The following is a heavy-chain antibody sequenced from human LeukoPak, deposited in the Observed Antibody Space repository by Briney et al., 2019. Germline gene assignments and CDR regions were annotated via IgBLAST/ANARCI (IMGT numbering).Heavy chain of an antibody. CDR1: GFTFSSYS. V-gene: IGHV3-21*01. D-gene: IGHD6-13*01. Sequence: KAGGSLRLSCAASGFTFSSYSMNWVRQAPGKGLEWVSSISSSSSYIYYADSVKGRFTISRDNAKNSLYLQMNSLRAEDTAVYYCARDARGGYSSSGSNWFDPWGQGTLVTVSS. CDR3: ARDARGGYSSSGSNWFDP. J-gene: IGHJ5*02. CDR2: ISSSSSYI.